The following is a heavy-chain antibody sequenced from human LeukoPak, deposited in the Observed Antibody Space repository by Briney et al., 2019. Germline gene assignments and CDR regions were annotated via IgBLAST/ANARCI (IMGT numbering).Heavy chain of an antibody. CDR2: IYYSGST. J-gene: IGHJ5*02. Sequence: SETLSLTCTVSGGSISSYYWSWIRQPPGKGLEWIGYIYYSGSTNYNPSLKSRVTISVDTSKNQFSLKLSSVTAAGTAVYYCARVRSGYYGTWFDPWGQGTLVTVSS. CDR1: GGSISSYY. V-gene: IGHV4-59*01. CDR3: ARVRSGYYGTWFDP. D-gene: IGHD3-3*01.